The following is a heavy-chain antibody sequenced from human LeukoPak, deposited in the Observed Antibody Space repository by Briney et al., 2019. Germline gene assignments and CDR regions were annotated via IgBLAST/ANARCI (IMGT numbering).Heavy chain of an antibody. J-gene: IGHJ4*02. D-gene: IGHD6-13*01. CDR2: ISGSGGST. Sequence: PEGSLRLSCAASGFTFSSYAMSWVRQAPGKGLEWVSAISGSGGSTYYADSVKGRFTISRDNSKSTLYLQMNSLRAEDTAVYYCAKAPIAAAVAFFDYWGQGTLVTVSS. CDR3: AKAPIAAAVAFFDY. V-gene: IGHV3-23*01. CDR1: GFTFSSYA.